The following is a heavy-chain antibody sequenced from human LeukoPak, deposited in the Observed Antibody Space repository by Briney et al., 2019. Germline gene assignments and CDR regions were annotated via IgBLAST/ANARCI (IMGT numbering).Heavy chain of an antibody. V-gene: IGHV4-31*03. D-gene: IGHD3-3*01. Sequence: PSETLSLTCTVSGGSISSGGYYWSWIRQHPGKGLECIGYISYSGSTYYNPSLKSRVTISVDTSKNQFSLKLSSVTAADTAVYYCARDYGCWSGYGYGMDVWGQGTTVTVSS. CDR1: GGSISSGGYY. CDR2: ISYSGST. CDR3: ARDYGCWSGYGYGMDV. J-gene: IGHJ6*02.